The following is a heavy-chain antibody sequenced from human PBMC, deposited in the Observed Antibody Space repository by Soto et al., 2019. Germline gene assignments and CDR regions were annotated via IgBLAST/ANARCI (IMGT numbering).Heavy chain of an antibody. CDR3: AKDREVVLTEAFDI. D-gene: IGHD3-9*01. CDR2: IAASGRNS. CDR1: GFTFSTYD. V-gene: IGHV3-23*01. Sequence: GGSLRLSCAASGFTFSTYDMSWVRQAPWKGLEWVSTIAASGRNSDYADSVKGRFTISRDNSKNTLYLQMNSLRAEDTAIYVSAKDREVVLTEAFDIWGQGTMVTVSS. J-gene: IGHJ3*02.